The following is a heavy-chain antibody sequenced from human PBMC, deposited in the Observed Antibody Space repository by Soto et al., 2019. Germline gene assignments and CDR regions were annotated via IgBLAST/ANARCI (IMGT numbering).Heavy chain of an antibody. J-gene: IGHJ6*02. Sequence: SETLSLTCAVSGYSIRRGYFWGWIRQPPGKGLEWIGSMYHSGITYYNLSLKSRVTISVDTSKNQLSLKLSSATAADTAVYYCARSMYSTSAQLYYGMDVWGQGTTVTVS. D-gene: IGHD6-6*01. CDR1: GYSIRRGYF. CDR2: MYHSGIT. CDR3: ARSMYSTSAQLYYGMDV. V-gene: IGHV4-38-2*01.